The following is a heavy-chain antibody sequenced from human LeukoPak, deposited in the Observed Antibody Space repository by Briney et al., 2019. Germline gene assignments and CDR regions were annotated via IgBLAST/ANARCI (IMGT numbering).Heavy chain of an antibody. CDR1: GGSIRSSSYY. D-gene: IGHD3-22*01. CDR2: INHSGST. V-gene: IGHV4-39*07. CDR3: ARRQGTNYYDSSGYPFDY. J-gene: IGHJ4*02. Sequence: SSETLSLTCTVSGGSIRSSSYYWSWIRQPPGKGLEWIGEINHSGSTNYNPSLKSRVTISVDTSKNQFSLKLSSVTAADTAVYYCARRQGTNYYDSSGYPFDYWGQGTLVTVSS.